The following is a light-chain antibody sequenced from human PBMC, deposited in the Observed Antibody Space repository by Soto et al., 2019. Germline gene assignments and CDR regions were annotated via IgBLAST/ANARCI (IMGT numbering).Light chain of an antibody. CDR3: QQYKNWPPLT. CDR1: QSVSFH. CDR2: GAF. V-gene: IGKV3-15*01. J-gene: IGKJ4*01. Sequence: EIVMTQSPATLSVSPGETATLSCRASQSVSFHLAWYQQKPGQGPRLLIYGAFTRATRIPARFSGSGSGTDFTLNISSLQSEDFAVYYCQQYKNWPPLTFGGGTKVEIK.